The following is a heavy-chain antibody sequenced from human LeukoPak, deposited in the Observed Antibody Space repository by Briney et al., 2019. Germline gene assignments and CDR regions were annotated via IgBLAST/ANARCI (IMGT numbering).Heavy chain of an antibody. CDR2: INPNSGDT. CDR1: GYTFTGYY. J-gene: IGHJ5*02. Sequence: GASVRVSCKASGYTFTGYYIHWVRQAPGQGLEWMGWINPNSGDTNYAQKFQGRVTMTRDTSISTAYMELSRLRSDDTAVYYCARVGEHQRYNWFDPWGQGTLVTVSS. V-gene: IGHV1-2*02. CDR3: ARVGEHQRYNWFDP. D-gene: IGHD3-16*01.